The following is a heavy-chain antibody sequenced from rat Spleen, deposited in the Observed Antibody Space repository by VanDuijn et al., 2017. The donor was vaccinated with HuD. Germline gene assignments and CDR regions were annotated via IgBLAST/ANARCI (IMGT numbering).Heavy chain of an antibody. Sequence: EVQLVESGGGLVQPGRSLKLSCAASGFTFSNFGMHWIRQAPTTGLEWVASISVSGCSTYYRDSVKGLFTISRDNAKSTLYLQMESLRSEDTATFYCARENWINTVATPFDYWGQGVMVTVSS. D-gene: IGHD1-3*01. V-gene: IGHV5-19*01. CDR1: GFTFSNFG. CDR2: ISVSGCST. CDR3: ARENWINTVATPFDY. J-gene: IGHJ2*01.